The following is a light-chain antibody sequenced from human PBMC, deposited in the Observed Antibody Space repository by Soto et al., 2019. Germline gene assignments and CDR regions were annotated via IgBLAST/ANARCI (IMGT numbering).Light chain of an antibody. CDR1: SSNIGSNT. Sequence: QSVLTQPPSASGTPGQRVTIYCSGSSSNIGSNTVNWYQQLPGTAPKLLIYSNNQRPSGVPDRFSGSKSGTSASLAISGLKSEDEAYYYCAAWDDSLNGSYVFGTGTKVTVL. J-gene: IGLJ1*01. CDR2: SNN. CDR3: AAWDDSLNGSYV. V-gene: IGLV1-44*01.